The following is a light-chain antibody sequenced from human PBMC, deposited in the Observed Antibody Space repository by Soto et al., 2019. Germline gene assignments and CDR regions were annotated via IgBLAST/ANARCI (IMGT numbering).Light chain of an antibody. Sequence: TQSPATLSVSPGERATLSCRASQNIRDNLAWYQQRPGQPPRLLIYATSTTATGVPARFSGRGFGSDFTLTFHLLQCEDFANYYCEHFITGPPLFTFGPGTTVDIK. CDR1: QNIRDN. J-gene: IGKJ3*01. V-gene: IGKV3-15*01. CDR2: ATS. CDR3: EHFITGPPLFT.